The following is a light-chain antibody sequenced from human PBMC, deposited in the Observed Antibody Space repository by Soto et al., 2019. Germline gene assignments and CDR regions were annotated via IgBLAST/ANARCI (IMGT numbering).Light chain of an antibody. J-gene: IGLJ2*01. Sequence: QSVLTQPPSVSGAPGQRVTISCTGSSSNIGAGYDVHWYQQLPGTAPKLLIYGNSNRPSGVPDRFSGSKSGTSASLAITGLRAEDEADYYCQSYDSRLDVVFGGGTKLTVL. V-gene: IGLV1-40*01. CDR2: GNS. CDR1: SSNIGAGYD. CDR3: QSYDSRLDVV.